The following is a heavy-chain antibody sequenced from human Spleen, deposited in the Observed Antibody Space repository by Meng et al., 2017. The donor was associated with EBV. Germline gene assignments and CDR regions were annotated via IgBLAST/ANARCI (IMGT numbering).Heavy chain of an antibody. CDR2: INSNTGNP. Sequence: QGQLVPAGSGFKRPGSSVKLSCKASGTTFSNYDISWVRQAPGQGPEWMGWINSNTGNPTYAPAFRGRFVITLDASVSTAFLQITSLKTEDTAVYYCARALYFDRRGYFGYWGQGSLVTVSS. D-gene: IGHD3-22*01. V-gene: IGHV7-4-1*02. CDR1: GTTFSNYD. J-gene: IGHJ4*02. CDR3: ARALYFDRRGYFGY.